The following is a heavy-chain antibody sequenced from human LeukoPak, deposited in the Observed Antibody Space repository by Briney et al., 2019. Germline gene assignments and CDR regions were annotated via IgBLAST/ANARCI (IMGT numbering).Heavy chain of an antibody. D-gene: IGHD3-3*01. V-gene: IGHV4-59*11. CDR3: GREGSQYDFWSGYYSSRGHYYYMDV. CDR1: TGSISSHY. Sequence: SETVSLTCTVYTGSISSHYWSWIPHPPGHGLVGTWYTNYSSGPHYNRSRKSRITISVDTSRTQFFLKLSLVTAADTALYYVGREGSQYDFWSGYYSSRGHYYYMDVWGKGTTVTVSS. J-gene: IGHJ6*03. CDR2: TNYSSGP.